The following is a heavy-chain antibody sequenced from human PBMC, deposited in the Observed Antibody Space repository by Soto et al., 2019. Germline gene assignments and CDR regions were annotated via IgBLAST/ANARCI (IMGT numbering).Heavy chain of an antibody. CDR1: GFTFSSYW. V-gene: IGHV3-74*01. CDR2: INSDGSST. Sequence: QQSQTLSLTCAASGFTFSSYWMHWVRQAPGKGLVWVSRINSDGSSTSYADSVKGRFTISRDNAKNTLYLQMNSLRAEDTAVYYCATLFSSSYDAFDIWGQGTMVTVSS. J-gene: IGHJ3*02. D-gene: IGHD6-6*01. CDR3: ATLFSSSYDAFDI.